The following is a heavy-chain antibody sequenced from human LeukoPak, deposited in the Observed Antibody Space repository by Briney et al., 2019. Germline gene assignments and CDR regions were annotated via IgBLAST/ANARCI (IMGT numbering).Heavy chain of an antibody. J-gene: IGHJ3*02. CDR2: IKQDGSEK. CDR1: GFTFSNYW. D-gene: IGHD1-26*01. CDR3: AKDSAVSGSYPDASDI. V-gene: IGHV3-7*01. Sequence: GGSLRLSCAASGFTFSNYWMTWVRQAPGKGLEWVGNIKQDGSEKYYMDSMKGRFTISRDNAKNSLYLQMNSLRAEDTAVYYCAKDSAVSGSYPDASDIWGQGTMVTVSS.